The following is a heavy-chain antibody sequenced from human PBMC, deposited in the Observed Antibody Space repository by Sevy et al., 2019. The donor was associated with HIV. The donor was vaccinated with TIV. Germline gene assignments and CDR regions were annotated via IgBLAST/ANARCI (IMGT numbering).Heavy chain of an antibody. CDR3: AKDFTGYNGMDV. V-gene: IGHV3-30*18. CDR2: KSYDGRNK. Sequence: GGSLRLSCAVSGIIFTTSGMHWVRQAPGKGLEWVAVKSYDGRNKFYGDSVKGRFTISRDNSKNILYLQMNSLRAEDTAVYYCAKDFTGYNGMDVWGQGTMVTVSS. D-gene: IGHD3-9*01. CDR1: GIIFTTSG. J-gene: IGHJ6*02.